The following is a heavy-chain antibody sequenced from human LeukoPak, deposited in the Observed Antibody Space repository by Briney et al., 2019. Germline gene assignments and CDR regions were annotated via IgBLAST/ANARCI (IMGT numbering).Heavy chain of an antibody. CDR1: GFTFSTYS. CDR2: IGGNSKYI. D-gene: IGHD2-2*01. J-gene: IGHJ3*02. CDR3: ARGPDIVVIPIVDDAFDI. V-gene: IGHV3-21*01. Sequence: GGSLRLSCAASGFTFSTYSMNWVRRAPGKGLEWVSSIGGNSKYIYYADSVKGRFTTSRDNAENSLYLQMNSLRAEDTAVYYCARGPDIVVIPIVDDAFDIWGQGTMVTVSP.